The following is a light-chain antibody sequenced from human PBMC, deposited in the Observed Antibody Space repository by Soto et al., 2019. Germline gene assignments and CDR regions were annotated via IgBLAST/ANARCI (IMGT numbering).Light chain of an antibody. J-gene: IGLJ1*01. CDR2: DVS. CDR1: SSDVGGYNY. Sequence: QSDLTQPVYVSGSPGQSITISCTGTSSDVGGYNYVSWYQQHPGKAPKFMIYDVSNRPSGVSNRFSGSKSGNTASLTISGLQAEDEADYYCTSYTTSNTRQIVFGTGTKVTVL. V-gene: IGLV2-14*01. CDR3: TSYTTSNTRQIV.